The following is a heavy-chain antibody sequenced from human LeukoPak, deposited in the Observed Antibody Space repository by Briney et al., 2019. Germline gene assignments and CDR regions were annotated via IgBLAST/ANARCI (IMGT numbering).Heavy chain of an antibody. CDR1: ARSLGSHF. V-gene: IGHV4-59*11. Sequence: TLSLTCTVSARSLGSHFRSWFRLPPRKRLENIVYSHSSGSTNYNPSYKSRVTVSLEMSKDQFSLSLSSVTAADTAVYYCARDPGDTDWYNFDFWGQGILVTVSS. D-gene: IGHD3-9*01. CDR2: SHSSGST. J-gene: IGHJ4*02. CDR3: ARDPGDTDWYNFDF.